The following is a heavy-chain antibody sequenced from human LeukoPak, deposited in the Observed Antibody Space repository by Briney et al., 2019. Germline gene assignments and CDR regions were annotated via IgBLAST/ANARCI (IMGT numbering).Heavy chain of an antibody. D-gene: IGHD3-10*01. CDR3: AKELRGVIDY. CDR1: GFTFSSYG. J-gene: IGHJ4*02. V-gene: IGHV3-30*18. CDR2: ISYDGSNK. Sequence: GRSLRLSCAASGFTFSSYGMHWVRQAPGKGLEWVAVISYDGSNKYYADSVKGRFTISRDNSKNTLYLQMNSLRAEDTAVYYCAKELRGVIDYWGQGTLVTVSS.